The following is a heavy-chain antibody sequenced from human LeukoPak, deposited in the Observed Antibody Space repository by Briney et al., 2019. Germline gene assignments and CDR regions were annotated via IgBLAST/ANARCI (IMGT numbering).Heavy chain of an antibody. Sequence: ASVKVSCKASGYTFTCYYMHWVRQAPGQGLEWMGWINPNSGGTNYAQKFQGRVTMTRDTSISTAYMELSRLRSDDTAVYYCARARSGYYYDSSGYWHYFDYWGQGTLVTVSS. CDR3: ARARSGYYYDSSGYWHYFDY. CDR2: INPNSGGT. V-gene: IGHV1-2*02. CDR1: GYTFTCYY. D-gene: IGHD3-22*01. J-gene: IGHJ4*02.